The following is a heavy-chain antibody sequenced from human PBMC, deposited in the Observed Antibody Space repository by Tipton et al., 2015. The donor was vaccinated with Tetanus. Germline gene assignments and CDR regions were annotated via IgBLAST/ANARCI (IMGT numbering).Heavy chain of an antibody. CDR2: INHSGST. CDR1: GFTFSSYA. D-gene: IGHD6-6*01. V-gene: IGHV4-34*01. J-gene: IGHJ4*02. CDR3: ARVRFRGRPIAAQRKEPDY. Sequence: LRLSCAASGFTFSSYAMSWVRQAPGKGLEWIGEINHSGSTNYNPSLKSRVTISVDTSKNQFSLKLSSVTAADTAVYYCARVRFRGRPIAAQRKEPDYWGQGTLVTVSS.